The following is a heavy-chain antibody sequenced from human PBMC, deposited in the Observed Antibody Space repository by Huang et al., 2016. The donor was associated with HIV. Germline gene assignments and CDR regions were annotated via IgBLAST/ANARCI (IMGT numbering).Heavy chain of an antibody. V-gene: IGHV3-15*01. CDR2: IKSKTEGGTT. Sequence: EVQLVESGGGLVKPGGSLRLSCAASGFTFSNAWMSWGRQAPGKGLEWGGRIKSKTEGGTTDYAAPVKGRFTISRDDSKNTLYLQMNSLKTEDTAVYYCTTESESSGWTMDHDAFDIWGQGTMVTVSS. CDR3: TTESESSGWTMDHDAFDI. D-gene: IGHD6-19*01. J-gene: IGHJ3*02. CDR1: GFTFSNAW.